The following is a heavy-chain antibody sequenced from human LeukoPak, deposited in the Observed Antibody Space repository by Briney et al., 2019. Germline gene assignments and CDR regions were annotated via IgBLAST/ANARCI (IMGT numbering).Heavy chain of an antibody. CDR2: ISWNSGSI. V-gene: IGHV3-9*01. CDR3: AKDSRPNYYDSSGYPY. CDR1: GFTFSSYW. J-gene: IGHJ4*02. Sequence: GGSLRLSCAASGFTFSSYWMHWVRQAPGKGLEWVSGISWNSGSIGYADSVKGRFTISRDNAKNSLYLQMNSLRAEDTALYYCAKDSRPNYYDSSGYPYWGQGTLVTVSS. D-gene: IGHD3-22*01.